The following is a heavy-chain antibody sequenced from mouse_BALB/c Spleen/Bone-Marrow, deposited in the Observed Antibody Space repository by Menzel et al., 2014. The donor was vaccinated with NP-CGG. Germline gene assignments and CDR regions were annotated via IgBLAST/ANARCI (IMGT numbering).Heavy chain of an antibody. CDR1: GYSITSGYY. V-gene: IGHV3-6*02. CDR2: ISYDGSN. J-gene: IGHJ1*01. Sequence: VQLQQPGPGLVKPSQSLSLTCSVTGYSITSGYYWNWIRQFPGNKLEWMGYISYDGSNKYNPSLKNRISITRDTSKNQFLLKLNAVTTEYSTAYYGAKLLYWYFDVWGAGTTVTVSS. CDR3: AKLLYWYFDV.